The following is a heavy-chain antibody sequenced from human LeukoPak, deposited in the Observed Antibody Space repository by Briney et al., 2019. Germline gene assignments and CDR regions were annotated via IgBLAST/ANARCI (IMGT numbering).Heavy chain of an antibody. CDR3: ARDGDTAMVSFYDI. J-gene: IGHJ3*02. V-gene: IGHV1-69*13. CDR2: IIPMFVTP. Sequence: GASVKVSCKASGVIFSSYAITWVRQAPGQGLEWMGGIIPMFVTPNYAQKFQGRVTITPDESTNTAYMELSSLTYEDTAMYYCARDGDTAMVSFYDIWGQGTKVTVSS. CDR1: GVIFSSYA. D-gene: IGHD5-18*01.